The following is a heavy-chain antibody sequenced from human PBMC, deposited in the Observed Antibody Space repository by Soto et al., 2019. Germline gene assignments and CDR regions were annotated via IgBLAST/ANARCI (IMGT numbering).Heavy chain of an antibody. V-gene: IGHV4-61*01. CDR1: GGSVSSGSYY. J-gene: IGHJ4*02. D-gene: IGHD3-22*01. CDR3: ARVDRYYDRSGLRGSFFDY. Sequence: QVQLQESGPGLVKPSDTLSLTGTVSGGSVSSGSYYWSWIRQPPGKGLEWIGHIYYSGSTNYNPSLERRLTISVDTAKNQFSLKPSCVTAADTAVYYCARVDRYYDRSGLRGSFFDYWGQGTLVTVSS. CDR2: IYYSGST.